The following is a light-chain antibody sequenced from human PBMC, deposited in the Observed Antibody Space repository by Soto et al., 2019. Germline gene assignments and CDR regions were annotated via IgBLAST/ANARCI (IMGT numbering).Light chain of an antibody. J-gene: IGKJ1*01. V-gene: IGKV3-20*01. CDR1: QSVSNNY. Sequence: IVLPQSPGTLSMCSGARATLSGRASQSVSNNYVAWYQQKPGQAPRPLIYGAPNRATGIPDRFSGSGSGTDFTLTISRLEPEDFAVYYCQQYGSSGTFGQGTKVDIK. CDR3: QQYGSSGT. CDR2: GAP.